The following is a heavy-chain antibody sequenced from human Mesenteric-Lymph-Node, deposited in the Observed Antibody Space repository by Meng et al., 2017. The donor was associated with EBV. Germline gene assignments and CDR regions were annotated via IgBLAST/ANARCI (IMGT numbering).Heavy chain of an antibody. V-gene: IGHV4-61*01. D-gene: IGHD3-10*01. J-gene: IGHJ5*02. CDR1: GGSVSSTSYY. CDR2: VYYSGST. Sequence: QGQRQESGPGLGTPSDTLSLTCTVSGGSVSSTSYYWSWIRQPPGKRLEWIGYVYYSGSTNYNPSLKSRVTISVDTSKNQFSLNLYSVTAADTAVYYCARENPARGNWFDPWGQGALVTVSS. CDR3: ARENPARGNWFDP.